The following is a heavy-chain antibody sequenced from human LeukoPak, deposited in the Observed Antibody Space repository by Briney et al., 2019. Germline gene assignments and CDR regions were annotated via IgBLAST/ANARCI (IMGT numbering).Heavy chain of an antibody. Sequence: SETLSLTCTVSGGSISSYYWSLIRQPVGKGLEWIGRIYTSGSTNYNPSLKSRVTMSVDTSKNQFSLKLSSVTAADTAVYYCARGWGSYGLYYFDYWGQGTLVTVSS. CDR2: IYTSGST. D-gene: IGHD5-18*01. V-gene: IGHV4-4*07. J-gene: IGHJ4*02. CDR3: ARGWGSYGLYYFDY. CDR1: GGSISSYY.